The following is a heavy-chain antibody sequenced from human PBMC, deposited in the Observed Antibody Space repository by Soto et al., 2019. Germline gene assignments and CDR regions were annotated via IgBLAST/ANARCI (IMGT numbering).Heavy chain of an antibody. J-gene: IGHJ4*02. CDR2: INQDGSEK. CDR3: SKSFDY. V-gene: IGHV3-7*01. CDR1: GFTFNSNC. Sequence: GGSLRLSCAASGFTFNSNCMDWVRQAPGKGLEWVANINQDGSEKNYVDSVKGRFTISRDNAKNSLYLQMSSLTAEDTALYYCSKSFDYWGQGALVTVSS.